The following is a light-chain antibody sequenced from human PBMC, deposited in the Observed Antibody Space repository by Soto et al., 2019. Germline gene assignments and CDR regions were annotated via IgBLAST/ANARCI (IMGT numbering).Light chain of an antibody. V-gene: IGKV3-20*01. J-gene: IGKJ1*01. CDR1: QSISSSY. CDR2: GAS. Sequence: EIVLTQSPCTLSLSPGKRATLSFRASQSISSSYLAWYQQRPGQAPRLLIYGASSRATGIPDRFSGSGSGTEFTLTISRLEPEDFAVYYCQQYGSSSWTFGQGTKVDIK. CDR3: QQYGSSSWT.